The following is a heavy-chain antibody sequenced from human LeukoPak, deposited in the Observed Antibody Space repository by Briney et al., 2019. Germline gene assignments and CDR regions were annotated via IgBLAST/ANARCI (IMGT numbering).Heavy chain of an antibody. V-gene: IGHV4-4*07. CDR3: ARDRANWFDP. J-gene: IGHJ5*02. Sequence: SETLSLTCTVSGGSISSYYWSWIRQPAGRGLEWIGRIYTSGSTNYNPSLKSRVTISVDRSKNQFSLKLSSVTAADTAVYYCARDRANWFDPWGQGTLVTVSS. D-gene: IGHD1-26*01. CDR2: IYTSGST. CDR1: GGSISSYY.